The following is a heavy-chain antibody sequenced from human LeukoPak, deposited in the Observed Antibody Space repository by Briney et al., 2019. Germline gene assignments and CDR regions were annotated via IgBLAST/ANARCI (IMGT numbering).Heavy chain of an antibody. Sequence: ASVKVSCKASGYTFTSYDINWVRQATGQGPEWMGWMNPNSGKTGYAQKFQGRVTMTWDTSISTAYMDLSSLRSEDTAVYYCARSPTGAFDIWAKGQWSPSLQ. CDR3: ARSPTGAFDI. J-gene: IGHJ3*02. CDR1: GYTFTSYD. CDR2: MNPNSGKT. D-gene: IGHD7-27*01. V-gene: IGHV1-8*01.